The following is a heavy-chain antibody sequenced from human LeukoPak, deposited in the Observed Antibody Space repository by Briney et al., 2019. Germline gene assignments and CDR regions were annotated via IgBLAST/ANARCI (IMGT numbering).Heavy chain of an antibody. V-gene: IGHV4-4*07. D-gene: IGHD3-16*02. CDR2: IYTSGST. CDR3: ARIDTSRGVIARFDS. Sequence: QSSETLSLTCTVSDGSISSYYWSWIRQPAGKGLEWIGRIYTSGSTNYNPSLKSRVTMSVDTSKNQFSLKLSSVTAADTAVYYCARIDTSRGVIARFDSWGQGVLVTVSS. CDR1: DGSISSYY. J-gene: IGHJ4*02.